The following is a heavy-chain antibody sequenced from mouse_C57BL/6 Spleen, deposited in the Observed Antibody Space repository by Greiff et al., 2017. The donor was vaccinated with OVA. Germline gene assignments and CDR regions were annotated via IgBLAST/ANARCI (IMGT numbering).Heavy chain of an antibody. J-gene: IGHJ3*01. D-gene: IGHD2-4*01. CDR3: ARDYDGGAWFAY. CDR1: GFTFSSYT. CDR2: ISGGGGNT. V-gene: IGHV5-9*01. Sequence: EVKLMESGGGLVKPGGSLKLSCAASGFTFSSYTMSWVRQTPEKRLEWVATISGGGGNTYYPDSVKGRFTISRDNAKNTLYLQMSSLRSEDTALYYCARDYDGGAWFAYWGQGTLVTVSA.